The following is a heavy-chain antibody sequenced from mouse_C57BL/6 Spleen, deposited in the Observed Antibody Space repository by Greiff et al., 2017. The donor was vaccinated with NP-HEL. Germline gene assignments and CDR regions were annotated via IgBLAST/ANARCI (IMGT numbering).Heavy chain of an antibody. J-gene: IGHJ2*01. Sequence: QVQLQQSGTELVKPGASVKLSCKASGYTFTSYWMHWVKQRPGQGLEWIGNINPSNGGTNYNEKFKSKATLTVDKSSSTAYMQLSSLTSEDSAVYYCARKGTTVVALDYWGQGTTLTVSS. D-gene: IGHD1-1*01. V-gene: IGHV1-53*01. CDR1: GYTFTSYW. CDR3: ARKGTTVVALDY. CDR2: INPSNGGT.